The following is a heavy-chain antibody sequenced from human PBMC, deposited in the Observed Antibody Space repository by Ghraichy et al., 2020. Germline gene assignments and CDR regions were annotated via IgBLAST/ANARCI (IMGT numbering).Heavy chain of an antibody. CDR3: ARTSPIFADY. J-gene: IGHJ4*02. V-gene: IGHV3-23*01. D-gene: IGHD3-9*01. CDR1: GFTFSNSA. CDR2: ISGSGGGT. Sequence: GGSLRLSCAASGFTFSNSAMSWVRQAPGKGLEWVSLISGSGGGTNYADSVKGRFTISRDNSKNTLYLQLNSLRVEDSAVYYCARTSPIFADYWGQGTLVTVSS.